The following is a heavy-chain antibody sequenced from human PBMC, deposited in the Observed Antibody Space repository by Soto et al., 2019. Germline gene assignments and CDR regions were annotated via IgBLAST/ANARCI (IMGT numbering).Heavy chain of an antibody. Sequence: SETLSLTCAVSGGSISSGGYSWSWIRQPPGKGLEWIGYTYHSGSTYYNPSLKSRVTISVDRSKNQFSLKLSSVTAADTAVYYCARVGDYDPYYFDYWGQGTLVTVSS. J-gene: IGHJ4*02. CDR1: GGSISSGGYS. V-gene: IGHV4-30-2*01. D-gene: IGHD4-17*01. CDR2: TYHSGST. CDR3: ARVGDYDPYYFDY.